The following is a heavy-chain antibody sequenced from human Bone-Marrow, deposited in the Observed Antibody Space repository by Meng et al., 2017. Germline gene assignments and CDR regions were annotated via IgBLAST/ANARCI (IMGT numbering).Heavy chain of an antibody. CDR1: GFTFSGSA. D-gene: IGHD3-22*01. J-gene: IGHJ4*02. V-gene: IGHV3-73*01. CDR2: IRSKANSYAT. Sequence: GESLKISCAASGFTFSGSAMHWVRQASGKGLEWVGRIRSKANSYATAYAASVKGGFTISRDDSKNTAYLQMNSLKTEDTAVYYCTRTYYYDSSGYYSFDYWGQGTLVTVSS. CDR3: TRTYYYDSSGYYSFDY.